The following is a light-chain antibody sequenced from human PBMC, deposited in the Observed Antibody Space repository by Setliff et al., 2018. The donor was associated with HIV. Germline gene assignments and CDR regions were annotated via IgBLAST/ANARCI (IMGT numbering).Light chain of an antibody. CDR2: DVT. CDR1: SGDIGGHNH. CDR3: SSYTSRGTWV. J-gene: IGLJ3*02. Sequence: SVLTQPASVSGSPGQSITISCTGTSGDIGGHNHVSWYQQHPGKAPQLMIYDVTSRPSGMSNRFSGSKSGNTASLNVSGLLPEDEADYFCSSYTSRGTWVFGGGTKV. V-gene: IGLV2-14*03.